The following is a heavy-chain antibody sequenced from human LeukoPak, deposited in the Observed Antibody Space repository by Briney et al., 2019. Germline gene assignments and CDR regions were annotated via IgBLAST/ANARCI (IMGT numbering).Heavy chain of an antibody. J-gene: IGHJ4*02. CDR1: GDSISSNY. V-gene: IGHV4-59*08. CDR3: ARHTYSYGWSDY. D-gene: IGHD5-18*01. CDR2: IHDTGST. Sequence: SETLSLTCIVSGDSISSNYWSWIRQPPGKGLEWIGYIHDTGSTNYNPSLKSRVTISADTSKNQFSLKLSSVTAADTAVYYCARHTYSYGWSDYWGQGTLVAVSS.